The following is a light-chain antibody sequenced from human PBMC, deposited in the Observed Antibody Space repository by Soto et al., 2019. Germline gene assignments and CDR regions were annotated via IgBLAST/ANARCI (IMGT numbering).Light chain of an antibody. CDR1: QTISSRY. Sequence: EIVLTQSPGTLSLSPGERATLSCRASQTISSRYFAWYQQKPGQAPRLLIYAASSRATGIPDRLSGSGSGTDFTRTISRLEPEDFAVYYCQQYGSSPWTFGQGTKVEI. V-gene: IGKV3-20*01. CDR3: QQYGSSPWT. J-gene: IGKJ1*01. CDR2: AAS.